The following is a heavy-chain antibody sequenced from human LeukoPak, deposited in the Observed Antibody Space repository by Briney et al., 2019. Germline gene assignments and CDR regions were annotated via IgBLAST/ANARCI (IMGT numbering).Heavy chain of an antibody. CDR3: ARASGSYYYFDY. CDR1: GFTFSSYS. Sequence: GGSLRLSCAAFGFTFSSYSMNWVRQAPGKGLEWVSSISSSTSYIYYADSAKGRFTISRDNAKNSLYLQMNSLRAEDTAVYYCARASGSYYYFDYWGQGTLVTVSS. V-gene: IGHV3-21*01. CDR2: ISSSTSYI. J-gene: IGHJ4*02. D-gene: IGHD3-10*01.